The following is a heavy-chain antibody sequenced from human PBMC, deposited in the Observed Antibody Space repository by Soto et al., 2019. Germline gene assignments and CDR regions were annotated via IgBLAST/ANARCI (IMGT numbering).Heavy chain of an antibody. V-gene: IGHV3-7*04. CDR1: GFTFGASA. D-gene: IGHD3-22*01. J-gene: IGHJ6*02. Sequence: GGSLRLSCAASGFTFGASALQWVRQASGKGLEWVANIKQDGSEKYYVDSVKGRFTISRDNAKNSLYLQMNSLRAEDTAVYYCARFYYDSSGYLPSPYYYYYGMDVWGQGTTVTVS. CDR2: IKQDGSEK. CDR3: ARFYYDSSGYLPSPYYYYYGMDV.